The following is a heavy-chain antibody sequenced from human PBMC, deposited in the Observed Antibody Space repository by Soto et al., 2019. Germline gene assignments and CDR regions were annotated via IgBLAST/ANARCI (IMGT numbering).Heavy chain of an antibody. D-gene: IGHD5-12*01. CDR2: ISGSGGST. CDR3: AKGASGYDPGYYGMDV. J-gene: IGHJ6*02. CDR1: GFTFSSYA. V-gene: IGHV3-23*01. Sequence: GGSLRLSCAASGFTFSSYAMSWVRQAPGKGLEWVSAISGSGGSTYYADSVKGRFTISRDNSKNTLYLQMNSLRAEDTAVYYCAKGASGYDPGYYGMDVWGQGTTVTVSS.